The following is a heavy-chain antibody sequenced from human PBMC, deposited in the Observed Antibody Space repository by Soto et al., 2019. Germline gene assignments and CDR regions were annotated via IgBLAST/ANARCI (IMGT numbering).Heavy chain of an antibody. D-gene: IGHD2-15*01. CDR1: GDSVSSNSAA. J-gene: IGHJ5*02. CDR3: TRDLPYCTGSNCYSRWFDP. CDR2: TYYRSEWYN. V-gene: IGHV6-1*01. Sequence: SQTLSLTCAISGDSVSSNSAAWNWIRQSPSRGLEWLGRTYYRSEWYNDYAISVKSRIIITPDTSKNQLSLQLNSVTPEDTAVYYCTRDLPYCTGSNCYSRWFDPWGQGTLVTVSS.